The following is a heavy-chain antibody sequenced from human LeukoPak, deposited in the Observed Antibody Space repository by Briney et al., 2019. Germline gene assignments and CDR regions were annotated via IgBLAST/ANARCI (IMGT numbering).Heavy chain of an antibody. CDR3: ARTPGTVTTRGYYYYYYMDV. V-gene: IGHV4-38-2*02. Sequence: TLSLLYTVSGYSIRSGYGWGWIRQPPGKGQERIGSIYYSGSTYCNPSLRSRVTISVDTSKNHFSLKLSSVAAADTAVYYCARTPGTVTTRGYYYYYYMDVWGKGTTVTVSS. D-gene: IGHD4-17*01. CDR1: GYSIRSGYG. CDR2: IYYSGST. J-gene: IGHJ6*03.